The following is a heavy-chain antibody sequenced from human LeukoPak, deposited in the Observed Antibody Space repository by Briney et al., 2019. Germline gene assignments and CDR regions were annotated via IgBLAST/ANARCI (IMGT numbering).Heavy chain of an antibody. D-gene: IGHD5-18*01. CDR2: IFYSGST. Sequence: SETLSLTCTVSGGSISTSNYYWGWIRQPPGKGLEWIGNIFYSGSTYYSPSLKSRVTISVDTSKNQFSLKLSSVTAADTAVYYCARGRWDTAVDYWGQGTLVTVSS. V-gene: IGHV4-39*07. CDR1: GGSISTSNYY. CDR3: ARGRWDTAVDY. J-gene: IGHJ4*02.